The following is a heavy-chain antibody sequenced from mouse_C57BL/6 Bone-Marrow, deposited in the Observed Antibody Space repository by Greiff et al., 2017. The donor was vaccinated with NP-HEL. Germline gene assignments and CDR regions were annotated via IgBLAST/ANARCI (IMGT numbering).Heavy chain of an antibody. V-gene: IGHV5-9-1*02. CDR2: ISSGGDYI. Sequence: EVKLEESGEGLVKPGGSLKLSCAASGFTFSSYAMSWVRQTPEKRLEWVAYISSGGDYIYYADTVKGRFTISRDNARNTLYLQMSSLKSEDTAMYYWTRDGGPYYSNYYPWYFGDWGQGTTLTVSS. J-gene: IGHJ2*01. D-gene: IGHD2-5*01. CDR1: GFTFSSYA. CDR3: TRDGGPYYSNYYPWYFGD.